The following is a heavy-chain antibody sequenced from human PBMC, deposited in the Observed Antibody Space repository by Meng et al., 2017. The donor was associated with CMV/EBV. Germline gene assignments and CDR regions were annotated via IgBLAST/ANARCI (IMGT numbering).Heavy chain of an antibody. D-gene: IGHD5-24*01. CDR1: GYTFTSYG. V-gene: IGHV1-18*01. CDR3: ARARLGVEIGAHPSYYYYGMDV. CDR2: ISAYNGNT. Sequence: ASVTVSCKASGYTFTSYGISWMRQAPGQGLEWMGWISAYNGNTNYAQKLQGRVTMTTDTSTSTAYMELRSLRSDDTAVYYCARARLGVEIGAHPSYYYYGMDVWGQGTTVTVSS. J-gene: IGHJ6*02.